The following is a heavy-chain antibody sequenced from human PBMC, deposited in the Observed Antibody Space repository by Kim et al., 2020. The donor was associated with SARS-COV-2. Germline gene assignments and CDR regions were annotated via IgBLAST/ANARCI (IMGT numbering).Heavy chain of an antibody. CDR2: ISGSGGYT. J-gene: IGHJ3*02. CDR1: GFTFSSYA. D-gene: IGHD5-12*01. Sequence: GGSLRLSCVASGFTFSSYAISWVRQAPGKGLVWVSGISGSGGYTFSAASVKGRFTISRDNSKNTVYLQMHSLRAEDTAVYYCAKDASVATIPLDAFDIWGRGTMVTVSS. CDR3: AKDASVATIPLDAFDI. V-gene: IGHV3-23*01.